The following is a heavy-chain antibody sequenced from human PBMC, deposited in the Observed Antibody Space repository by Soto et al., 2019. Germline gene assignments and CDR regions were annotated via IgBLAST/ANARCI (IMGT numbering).Heavy chain of an antibody. J-gene: IGHJ4*02. CDR2: IRSRANNYAT. Sequence: GGSLKLSCAASGFSFSGSAIHWVRQASGKGLEWVGRIRSRANNYATAYAVSVKGRFTVSRDDSENTAYLQMSSLKTEDTAVYYCIALTSIAASGRVYEGPHYWGQGTLVTVSS. V-gene: IGHV3-73*01. D-gene: IGHD6-13*01. CDR1: GFSFSGSA. CDR3: IALTSIAASGRVYEGPHY.